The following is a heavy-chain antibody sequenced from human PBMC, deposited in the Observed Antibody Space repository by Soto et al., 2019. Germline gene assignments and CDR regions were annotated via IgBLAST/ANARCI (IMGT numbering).Heavy chain of an antibody. J-gene: IGHJ6*02. CDR2: IDWDDDK. CDR3: ARDPVAGGYYYYGMDV. Sequence: SGPTLVNPTQTLTLTCTFSGFSLSTSGMRVSWIRQPPGKALEWLARIDWDDDKFYSTYLKIRLTISKDTSKNQVVLTMTNMDPVDTATYYCARDPVAGGYYYYGMDVWGQGTTVTVSS. D-gene: IGHD6-19*01. CDR1: GFSLSTSGMR. V-gene: IGHV2-70*04.